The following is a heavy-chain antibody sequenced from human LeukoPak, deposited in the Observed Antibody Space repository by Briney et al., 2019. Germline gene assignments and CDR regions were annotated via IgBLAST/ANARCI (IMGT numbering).Heavy chain of an antibody. CDR3: ARDVGGYSSRDY. Sequence: ASVKVSCKASGCTFTGYYMHWVRQAPGQGLEWMGWINPNSGGTNYAQKFQGRVTMTRDTSISTAYMELSRLRSDDTAVYYCARDVGGYSSRDYWGQGTLVTVSS. D-gene: IGHD6-13*01. CDR2: INPNSGGT. J-gene: IGHJ4*02. CDR1: GCTFTGYY. V-gene: IGHV1-2*02.